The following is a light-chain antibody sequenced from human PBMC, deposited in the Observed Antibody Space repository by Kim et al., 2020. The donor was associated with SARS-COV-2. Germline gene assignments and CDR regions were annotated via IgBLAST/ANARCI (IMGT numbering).Light chain of an antibody. CDR3: QAWDSSLVV. Sequence: SYELTQPPSVSVSPGQTASITCSGDKLGDKYACWYQQKPGQSPVLDIYQDSKRPSGIPERFSGSNSGNTATLTISGTQAMDEADYYCQAWDSSLVVFGGGTKLTVL. CDR1: KLGDKY. J-gene: IGLJ2*01. CDR2: QDS. V-gene: IGLV3-1*01.